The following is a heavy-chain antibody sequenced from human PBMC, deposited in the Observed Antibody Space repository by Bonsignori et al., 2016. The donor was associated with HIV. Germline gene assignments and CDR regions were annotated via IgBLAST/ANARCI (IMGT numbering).Heavy chain of an antibody. D-gene: IGHD3-16*01. CDR3: ATGGGSY. J-gene: IGHJ4*02. CDR2: ISSTETTT. Sequence: GGSLRLSCAASGLNFTIYKMNWVRQAPGKGLEWISYISSTETTTYYADSVKGRFTISRDNAKRSVSLQMNSLRDEDSAVYYCATGGGSYWGPGTLVTVSS. CDR1: GLNFTIYK. V-gene: IGHV3-48*02.